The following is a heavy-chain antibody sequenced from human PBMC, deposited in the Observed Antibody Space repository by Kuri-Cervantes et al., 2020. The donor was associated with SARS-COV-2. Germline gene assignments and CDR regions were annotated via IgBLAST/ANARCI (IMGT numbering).Heavy chain of an antibody. V-gene: IGHV3-30*19. Sequence: GESLKISCAASGFTFSSYGMHWVRQAPGKGLEWVAVISYDGSNTYYADSVKGRFTISRDNSKNTLYLQMNSLRAEDTAVYYCATLFDSSGFMFDYWGQGTLVTVSS. CDR3: ATLFDSSGFMFDY. CDR1: GFTFSSYG. J-gene: IGHJ4*02. CDR2: ISYDGSNT. D-gene: IGHD3-22*01.